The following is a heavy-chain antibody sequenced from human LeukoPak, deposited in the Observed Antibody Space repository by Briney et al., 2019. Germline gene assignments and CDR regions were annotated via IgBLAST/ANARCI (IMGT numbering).Heavy chain of an antibody. CDR1: GYTFTGYS. J-gene: IGHJ4*02. CDR2: INPNSGGT. V-gene: IGHV1-2*06. D-gene: IGHD3-10*01. Sequence: ASVKVSCKASGYTFTGYSMHWVRQAPGQGLEWMGRINPNSGGTNYAQKFQGRVTMTWDTSISTAYMELSRLRSDDTAVYYCARVPTYHYYGSGSYYYFDYWGQGTLVTVSS. CDR3: ARVPTYHYYGSGSYYYFDY.